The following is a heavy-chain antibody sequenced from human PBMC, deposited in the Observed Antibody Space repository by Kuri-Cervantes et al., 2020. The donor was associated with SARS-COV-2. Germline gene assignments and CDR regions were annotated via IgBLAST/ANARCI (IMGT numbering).Heavy chain of an antibody. J-gene: IGHJ4*02. CDR3: ARDYGNVHFDS. Sequence: GRSLRLSCKASGYTFTGYYMHWVRQAPGQGLEWMGWINPNSGGTNYAQKFQGWVTMTRDTSISTVYMELKSLTSQDTAVYFCARDYGNVHFDSWGQGTLVTVSS. V-gene: IGHV1-2*04. D-gene: IGHD4-17*01. CDR1: GYTFTGYY. CDR2: INPNSGGT.